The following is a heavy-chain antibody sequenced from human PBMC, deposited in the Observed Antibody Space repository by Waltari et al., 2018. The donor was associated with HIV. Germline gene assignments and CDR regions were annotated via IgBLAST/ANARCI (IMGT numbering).Heavy chain of an antibody. J-gene: IGHJ4*02. CDR3: ASGNVGYFDY. V-gene: IGHV4-39*01. CDR2: IYYSGNT. CDR1: GDPISTNRSY. Sequence: QLQLHESGPGLVKPSEPLSLPCTVSGDPISTNRSYWGWIRQPPGKGLEWIGSIYYSGNTYYNPSLRSRVTISVDTSKNQFSLKLSSVTAADMAVFYCASGNVGYFDYWGQGTLVAVSS. D-gene: IGHD1-26*01.